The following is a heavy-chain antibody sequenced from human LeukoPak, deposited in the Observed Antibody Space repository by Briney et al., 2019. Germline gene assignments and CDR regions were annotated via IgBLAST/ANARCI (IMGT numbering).Heavy chain of an antibody. CDR3: ARGPVDYYGSGSLGY. J-gene: IGHJ4*02. CDR2: INHSGST. D-gene: IGHD3-10*01. Sequence: PSETLSLTCAVYGGSFSGYYWRWIRQPPGKGLEWIGEINHSGSTNYNPSLKSRVTISVDTSKNQFSLKLSSVTAADTAVYYCARGPVDYYGSGSLGYWGQGTLVTVSS. V-gene: IGHV4-34*01. CDR1: GGSFSGYY.